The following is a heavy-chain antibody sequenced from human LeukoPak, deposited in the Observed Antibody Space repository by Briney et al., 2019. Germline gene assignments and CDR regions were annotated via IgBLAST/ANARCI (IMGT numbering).Heavy chain of an antibody. CDR1: GFTFSSYG. CDR2: IWYDGSNK. J-gene: IGHJ4*02. D-gene: IGHD1-26*01. CDR3: AREQGGSNLIGLDY. V-gene: IGHV3-33*01. Sequence: GRSLRLSCAASGFTFSSYGMHWVRQAPGKGLEWVAVIWYDGSNKYYADSVKGRFTISRDNSKNTLYLQMNSLRAEDTAVYYCAREQGGSNLIGLDYWGQGTLVTVSS.